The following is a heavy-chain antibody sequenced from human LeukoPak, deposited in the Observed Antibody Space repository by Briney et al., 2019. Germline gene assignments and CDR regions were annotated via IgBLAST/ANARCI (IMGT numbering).Heavy chain of an antibody. CDR2: IIPIFGTA. J-gene: IGHJ5*02. Sequence: SVKVSCKASGGTFSSYAISWVRQAPGQGLEWMGGIIPIFGTANYAQKSQGRVTITADGSTSTAYMELSSLRSEDTAVYYCAREGNYYGSGSYYSWFDPWGQGTLVTVSS. CDR3: AREGNYYGSGSYYSWFDP. D-gene: IGHD3-10*01. CDR1: GGTFSSYA. V-gene: IGHV1-69*13.